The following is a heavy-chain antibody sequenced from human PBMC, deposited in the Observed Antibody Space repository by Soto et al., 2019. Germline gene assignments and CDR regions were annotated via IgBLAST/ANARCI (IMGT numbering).Heavy chain of an antibody. D-gene: IGHD1-26*01. V-gene: IGHV4-39*01. CDR2: IYYSGST. CDR1: GGSISSSYYY. J-gene: IGHJ4*02. CDR3: SRRGSCFGYMEDH. Sequence: QLQLQESGPGLVKPSETLSLTCTVSGGSISSSYYYWGWIRQPPGKGLEWIGSIYYSGSTYYNPYHKSRVATSVNTTNIQFSLELRSVTAAGRAVYYFSRRGSCFGYMEDHWGQGTIVTVSS.